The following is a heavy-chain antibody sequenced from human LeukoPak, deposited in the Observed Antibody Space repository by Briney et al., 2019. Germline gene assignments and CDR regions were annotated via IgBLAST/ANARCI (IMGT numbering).Heavy chain of an antibody. V-gene: IGHV4-4*07. CDR2: IYTSGST. CDR1: GGSISSYY. Sequence: PSETLSLTCTVSGGSISSYYWSWIRQPAGKGLEWIGRIYTSGSTNYNPSLKSRVTMSVDTSKNQFSLKLSSVTAADTAVYYCASAGTYYYGSESYYRDWFDPWGQGTLVTVSS. D-gene: IGHD3-10*01. J-gene: IGHJ5*02. CDR3: ASAGTYYYGSESYYRDWFDP.